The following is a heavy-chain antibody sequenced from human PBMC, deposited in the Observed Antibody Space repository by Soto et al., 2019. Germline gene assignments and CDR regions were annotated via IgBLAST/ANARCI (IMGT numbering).Heavy chain of an antibody. CDR3: ALGSGSYWREYYFDY. CDR1: GYTFTSYA. Sequence: ASVKVSCKASGYTFTSYAMHWVRQAPGQRLEWMGWINAGNGNTKYSQKFQGRVTITRDTSASTAYMELSSLRSEDTAVYYCALGSGSYWREYYFDYWGQGTLVTVS. J-gene: IGHJ4*02. D-gene: IGHD1-26*01. CDR2: INAGNGNT. V-gene: IGHV1-3*01.